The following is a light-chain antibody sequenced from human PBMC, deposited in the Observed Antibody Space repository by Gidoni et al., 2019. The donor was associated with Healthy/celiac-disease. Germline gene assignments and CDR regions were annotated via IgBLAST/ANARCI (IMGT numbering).Light chain of an antibody. V-gene: IGKV1-5*01. Sequence: DIQMTQSPSTLSASVGDRVTITCRASQSISSWLAWYQQKPGKAPKLLIYDASSWESGVPSRFSGSGSGTEFTLTISSLQPDDFATYYCQQYNSYSGTFXQXTKVEIK. CDR2: DAS. CDR3: QQYNSYSGT. CDR1: QSISSW. J-gene: IGKJ1*01.